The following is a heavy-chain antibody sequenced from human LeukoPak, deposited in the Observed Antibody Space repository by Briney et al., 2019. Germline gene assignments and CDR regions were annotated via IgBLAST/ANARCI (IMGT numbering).Heavy chain of an antibody. J-gene: IGHJ4*01. CDR3: AKAFYGGYGARIDY. D-gene: IGHD4/OR15-4a*01. Sequence: SETLSLTCTVSGASISNSYWSWIRQPAGEGLEWIGRIYSSGGTNYNPSLKSRVTMSVDTSRNQFSLKMISMNAADTAVYYCAKAFYGGYGARIDYWGHGILVTVSS. V-gene: IGHV4-4*07. CDR2: IYSSGGT. CDR1: GASISNSY.